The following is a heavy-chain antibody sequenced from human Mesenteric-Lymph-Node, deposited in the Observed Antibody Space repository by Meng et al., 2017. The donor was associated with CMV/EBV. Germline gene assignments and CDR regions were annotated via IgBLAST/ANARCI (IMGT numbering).Heavy chain of an antibody. CDR3: ARELRGYYDSSGYYFRDY. J-gene: IGHJ4*02. CDR2: ISSSSSYI. V-gene: IGHV3-21*01. CDR1: GFTFSSYS. Sequence: GESLKISCAASGFTFSSYSMNWVRQAPGKGLEWVSSISSSSSYIYYADSVKGRFTISRDNAKNSLYLQMNSLRAEDTAVYYCARELRGYYDSSGYYFRDYWGQGTLVTVSS. D-gene: IGHD3-22*01.